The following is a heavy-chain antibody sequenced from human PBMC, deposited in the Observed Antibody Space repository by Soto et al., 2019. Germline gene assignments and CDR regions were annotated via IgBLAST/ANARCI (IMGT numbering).Heavy chain of an antibody. J-gene: IGHJ6*03. V-gene: IGHV3-13*01. Sequence: PGGSLRLSCAASGFTFSSYDMHWVRQATGKGLEWVSAIGTAGGTYYPGSMKGRFTISRENAKNSLYLQMNSLRAGDTALYYCARGWLATGGSLSYMDVWGKGTTVTVSS. D-gene: IGHD6-13*01. CDR3: ARGWLATGGSLSYMDV. CDR1: GFTFSSYD. CDR2: IGTAGGT.